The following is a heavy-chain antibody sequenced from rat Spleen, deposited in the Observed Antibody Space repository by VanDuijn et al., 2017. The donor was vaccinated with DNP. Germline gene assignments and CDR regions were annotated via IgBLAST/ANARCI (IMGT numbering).Heavy chain of an antibody. Sequence: EVQLQESGPGLVKPSQSLSLTCSVPGYSITSSYRWNWIRKFPGNKLEWMGSVNSAGSTNYNPSLKSRISITRDISKNQLFLQVNSVTSEDTATYYCARWPGYNPPYAMDAWGQGTSVTVSS. V-gene: IGHV3-3*01. CDR2: VNSAGST. J-gene: IGHJ4*01. CDR3: ARWPGYNPPYAMDA. D-gene: IGHD1-4*01. CDR1: GYSITSSYR.